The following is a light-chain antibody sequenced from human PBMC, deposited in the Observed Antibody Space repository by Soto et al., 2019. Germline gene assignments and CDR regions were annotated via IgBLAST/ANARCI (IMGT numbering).Light chain of an antibody. Sequence: QSVLTQPPSVSGAPGQRVTISCTGSSSNIGAGYDVHWYQQLPGTDPKLLIYGNSNRPSGVPDRFSGSKSGPSASLAITGLQAEDEADYYCQSYDSSLSGSVVFGGGTKVTVL. CDR2: GNS. J-gene: IGLJ2*01. CDR3: QSYDSSLSGSVV. CDR1: SSNIGAGYD. V-gene: IGLV1-40*01.